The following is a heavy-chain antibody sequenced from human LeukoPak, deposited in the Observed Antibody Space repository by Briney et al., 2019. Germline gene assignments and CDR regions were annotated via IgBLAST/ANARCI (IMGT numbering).Heavy chain of an antibody. CDR1: GYSFTNYW. CDR3: ARRFCSSTSCFMWDY. CDR2: IYPGDSDT. Sequence: GESLKISCKGSGYSFTNYWIGWVRQMPGKGLEWMGIIYPGDSDTRYSPSFQGQVTISADKSSKTGYLQWSSLKASDAVIYYCARRFCSSTSCFMWDYWGQGTLVTVSS. J-gene: IGHJ4*02. D-gene: IGHD2-2*01. V-gene: IGHV5-51*01.